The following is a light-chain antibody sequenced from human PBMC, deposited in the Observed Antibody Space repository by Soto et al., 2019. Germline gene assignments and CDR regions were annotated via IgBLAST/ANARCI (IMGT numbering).Light chain of an antibody. V-gene: IGLV4-69*01. Sequence: QPVLTQSPSASASLGASVKLTCTLSSGHSSYAIAWHQQQPEKGPRYLMKLNSDGSHSKGDGIPDRFSCSSSGAERYLTISRLQAEDEADYYCQTWGTGIVVFGGGTKLTVL. CDR1: SGHSSYA. CDR3: QTWGTGIVV. J-gene: IGLJ2*01. CDR2: LNSDGSH.